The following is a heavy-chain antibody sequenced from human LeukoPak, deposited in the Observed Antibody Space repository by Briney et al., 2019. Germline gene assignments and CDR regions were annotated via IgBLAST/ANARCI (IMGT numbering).Heavy chain of an antibody. D-gene: IGHD4-23*01. CDR1: GYTFTDYY. J-gene: IGHJ4*02. Sequence: ASVKVSCKASGYTFTDYYIHWVRQAPGQGLEWMGWINPNSGGTNYAEKFKGWVTMTRDTSISTAYMELSRLKSDDTAVYYCARDRGYGGYAAFDYWGQGTLVTVSS. V-gene: IGHV1-2*04. CDR2: INPNSGGT. CDR3: ARDRGYGGYAAFDY.